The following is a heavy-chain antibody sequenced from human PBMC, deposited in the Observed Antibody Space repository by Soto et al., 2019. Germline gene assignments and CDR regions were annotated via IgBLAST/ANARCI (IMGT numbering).Heavy chain of an antibody. Sequence: SETLSLTCTVSGGSISSSSYYWGWIRQPPGKGLEWIGSIYYSGSTYYNPSLKSRVTISVDTSKNQFSLKLSSVTAADTAVYYCARLHTRHYYDSSGYYPIYYFDYWGQGTLVTVSS. D-gene: IGHD3-22*01. CDR3: ARLHTRHYYDSSGYYPIYYFDY. J-gene: IGHJ4*02. CDR1: GGSISSSSYY. V-gene: IGHV4-39*01. CDR2: IYYSGST.